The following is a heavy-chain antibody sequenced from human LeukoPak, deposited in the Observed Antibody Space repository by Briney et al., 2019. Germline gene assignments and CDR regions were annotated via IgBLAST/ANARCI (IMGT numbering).Heavy chain of an antibody. D-gene: IGHD1-14*01. J-gene: IGHJ4*02. V-gene: IGHV3-48*01. CDR1: GFTFSTFS. CDR3: ARDRNWAFEN. CDR2: ILSSGDST. Sequence: GGSLRLSCSASGFTFSTFSMNWVRQAPGEGLEWLSYILSSGDSTQYADSVRGRFTISRDNGKNSLSLQMSSLRVEDTAIYYCARDRNWAFENWGQGILVTVSS.